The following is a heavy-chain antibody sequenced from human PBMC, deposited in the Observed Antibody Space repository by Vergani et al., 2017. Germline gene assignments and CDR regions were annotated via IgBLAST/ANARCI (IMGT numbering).Heavy chain of an antibody. CDR1: GFTFDDYA. V-gene: IGHV3-9*01. CDR2: ISWNSGSI. D-gene: IGHD2-2*01. J-gene: IGHJ4*02. Sequence: EVQLVESGGGLVQPGRSLRLSCAASGFTFDDYAVHWVRQAPGKGLEWVSGISWNSGSIGYADSVKGRFTISRDNAKNSLYLQMNSLRAEDTALYYCAQSDCSSTSCYPDYWGQGTLVTVSS. CDR3: AQSDCSSTSCYPDY.